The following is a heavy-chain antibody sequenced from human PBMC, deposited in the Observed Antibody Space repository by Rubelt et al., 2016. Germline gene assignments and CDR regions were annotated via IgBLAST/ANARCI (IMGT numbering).Heavy chain of an antibody. J-gene: IGHJ3*02. CDR3: ARDGDYYYGAFDI. V-gene: IGHV4-31*03. Sequence: QVQLQESGPGLVKPSEALSLTCTVSGASISSGGYYWSWIRQHPGKGLEWIGYIYYSGSTYYNPSLKSRVTIAVDTSKNQFSLKLSSVTAADTAVYYCARDGDYYYGAFDIWGQGTMVTVSS. D-gene: IGHD3-22*01. CDR2: IYYSGST. CDR1: GASISSGGYY.